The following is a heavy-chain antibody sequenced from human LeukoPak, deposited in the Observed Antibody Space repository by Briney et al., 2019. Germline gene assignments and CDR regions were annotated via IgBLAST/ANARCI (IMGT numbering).Heavy chain of an antibody. CDR3: TTPHESADYGFDS. D-gene: IGHD4-17*01. CDR1: GFTFSSYG. V-gene: IGHV3-30*03. J-gene: IGHJ4*02. Sequence: PGGPLRLSCAASGFTFSSYGMHWVRQAPGKGLEWVAVISYDGSNKYYADSVKGRFTISRDNSKNTLYLQMNSLKTEDTGVYYCTTPHESADYGFDSWGQGTLVTVSS. CDR2: ISYDGSNK.